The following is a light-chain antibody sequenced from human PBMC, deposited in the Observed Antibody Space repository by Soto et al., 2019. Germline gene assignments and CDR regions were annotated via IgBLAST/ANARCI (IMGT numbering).Light chain of an antibody. CDR3: SSYTTSSSYV. V-gene: IGLV2-14*01. Sequence: QSVLTQPASVSGSPGQSITISCTGTSSDVGGYIYVSWYQQHPGKAPKLMIYDVTSRPSGVSYRFSGPKSGNTASLTISGLQAEDEADYYCSSYTTSSSYVFGTGTKLTVL. J-gene: IGLJ1*01. CDR1: SSDVGGYIY. CDR2: DVT.